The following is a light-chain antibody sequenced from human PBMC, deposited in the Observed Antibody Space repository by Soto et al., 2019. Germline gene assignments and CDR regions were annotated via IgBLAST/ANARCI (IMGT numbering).Light chain of an antibody. CDR3: QHYNSYSWT. Sequence: DIQMTQSPSTLSATVGDRVTITCRASQSINSWMAWYQQKPGRAPKLLIYDAFSLESGVSSRFSGSRSGTEFTLTISSLQPDDFATYYCQHYNSYSWTFGQGTKVDIK. CDR1: QSINSW. V-gene: IGKV1-5*01. J-gene: IGKJ1*01. CDR2: DAF.